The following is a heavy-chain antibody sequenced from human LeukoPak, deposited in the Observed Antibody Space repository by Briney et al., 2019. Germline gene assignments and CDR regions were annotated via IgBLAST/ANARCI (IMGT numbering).Heavy chain of an antibody. CDR3: ARDSSDAFDI. Sequence: PSETLSLTCAVYGGSFSGYYWSWIRQPPGKGLEWIGEINHSGSTNYNPSLKSRVTISVDTSKNQFSLKRSSVTAADTAVYYCARDSSDAFDIWGQGTMVTVSS. V-gene: IGHV4-34*01. D-gene: IGHD3-22*01. CDR2: INHSGST. CDR1: GGSFSGYY. J-gene: IGHJ3*02.